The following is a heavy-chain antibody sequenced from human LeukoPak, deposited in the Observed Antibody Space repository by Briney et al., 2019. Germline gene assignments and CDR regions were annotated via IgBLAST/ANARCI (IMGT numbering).Heavy chain of an antibody. D-gene: IGHD3-10*01. CDR2: IKQDGSEK. CDR1: GFTFSSYW. V-gene: IGHV3-7*01. CDR3: ARENPLGAGDFDY. Sequence: GGSLRLSCAASGFTFSSYWMSWVRQAPGKGLEWVANIKQDGSEKYYVDSVKGRFTISRDNAKSSLYLQMNSLRAEDTAVYYCARENPLGAGDFDYWGQGTLVTVSS. J-gene: IGHJ4*02.